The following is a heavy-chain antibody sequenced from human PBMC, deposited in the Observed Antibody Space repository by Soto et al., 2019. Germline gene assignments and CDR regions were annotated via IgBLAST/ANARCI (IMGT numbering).Heavy chain of an antibody. CDR3: VRSGDNYNLLDY. V-gene: IGHV3-11*06. CDR2: SSNSGSFT. D-gene: IGHD1-1*01. Sequence: PGAPLRFSCAASGFTFSDHYMSWIRQAPGKGLEWIGYSSNSGSFTRYADSVKGRFSISRDNAKNSLYLQINSLRGDDTAIYYCVRSGDNYNLLDYWGHGTQVT. J-gene: IGHJ4*01. CDR1: GFTFSDHY.